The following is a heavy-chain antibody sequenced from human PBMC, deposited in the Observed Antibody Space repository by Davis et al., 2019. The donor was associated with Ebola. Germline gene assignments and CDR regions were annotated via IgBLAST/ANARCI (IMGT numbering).Heavy chain of an antibody. CDR1: GFTFSSYA. CDR3: ARDQHYYDSSGSFRGFDP. CDR2: ISSSSSYI. D-gene: IGHD3-22*01. J-gene: IGHJ5*02. V-gene: IGHV3-21*01. Sequence: PGGSLRLSCAASGFTFSSYAMSWVRQAPGKGLEWVSSISSSSSYIYYADSVKGRFTISRDNAKNSLYLQMNSLRAEDTAVYYCARDQHYYDSSGSFRGFDPWGQGTLVTVSS.